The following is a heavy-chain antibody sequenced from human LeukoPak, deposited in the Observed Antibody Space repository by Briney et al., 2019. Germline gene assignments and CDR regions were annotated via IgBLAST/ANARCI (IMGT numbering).Heavy chain of an antibody. CDR2: IYYSGST. CDR3: ARSHSSSWTDAFDI. CDR1: GGSIGSYY. D-gene: IGHD6-13*01. V-gene: IGHV4-59*01. Sequence: SETLSLTCTVSGGSIGSYYWSWIRQPPGKGLEWIGYIYYSGSTNYNPSLKSRVTISVDTSKNQFSLKLSSVTAADTAVYYCARSHSSSWTDAFDIWGQGTMVTVSS. J-gene: IGHJ3*02.